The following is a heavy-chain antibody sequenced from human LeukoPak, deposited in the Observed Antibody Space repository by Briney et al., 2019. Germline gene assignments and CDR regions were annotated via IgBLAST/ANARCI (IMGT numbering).Heavy chain of an antibody. CDR1: GFTFSSYA. V-gene: IGHV3-23*01. CDR3: ARLNYDSSGYYYVGYFDY. J-gene: IGHJ4*02. D-gene: IGHD3-22*01. CDR2: ISGSGGST. Sequence: GGSLRLSCAASGFTFSSYAMSWVRQAPGKGLEWVSAISGSGGSTYYADSVKGRFTISRDNSKNTVYLQMNSLRVEDTAVYYCARLNYDSSGYYYVGYFDYWGQGTLVTVSS.